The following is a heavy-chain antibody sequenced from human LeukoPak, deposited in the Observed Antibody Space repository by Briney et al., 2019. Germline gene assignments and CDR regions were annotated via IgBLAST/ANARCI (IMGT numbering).Heavy chain of an antibody. Sequence: GGSLRLSCAASGFTFSSYAMSWVRQAPGKGLEWVANIKQDGSEINYVDSVKGRFTISRDNAKNSLYLQMNSLRAEDTAVYYCATEVGTPAVRSAFNIWGQGTMVTVSS. V-gene: IGHV3-7*01. CDR3: ATEVGTPAVRSAFNI. CDR2: IKQDGSEI. D-gene: IGHD2-15*01. CDR1: GFTFSSYA. J-gene: IGHJ3*02.